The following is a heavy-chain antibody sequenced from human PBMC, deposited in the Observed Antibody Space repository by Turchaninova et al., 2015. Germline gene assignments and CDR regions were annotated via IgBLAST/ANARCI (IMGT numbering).Heavy chain of an antibody. D-gene: IGHD1-26*01. J-gene: IGHJ4*02. CDR1: GYSSSSGYY. Sequence: QVQLQESGPGLVKPSEPLSPPSGAAGYSSSSGYYWRWIRPPPGKGLEWIAIIFHSGSTYYNPSLKSPVTISVDTSKNQFSLKLSSVTAADMAVYYCARRRGSHYFDYWGQGTLVTVSS. V-gene: IGHV4-38-2*01. CDR2: IFHSGST. CDR3: ARRRGSHYFDY.